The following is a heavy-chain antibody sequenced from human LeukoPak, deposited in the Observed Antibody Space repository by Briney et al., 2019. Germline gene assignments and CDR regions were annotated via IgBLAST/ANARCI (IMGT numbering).Heavy chain of an antibody. CDR1: AYSIRSGYY. J-gene: IGHJ5*01. V-gene: IGHV4-38-2*01. CDR3: ARHPHLCDITTCYVYWFDS. D-gene: IGHD2-2*01. Sequence: SETLSLTCGVSAYSIRSGYYWGWVRQPPGKGLEWIGSIHHSGTTDYNPSLKSRVTISVDTSKNEFSLKLSSVTAADISVYCCARHPHLCDITTCYVYWFDSWGQGTLVTVSS. CDR2: IHHSGTT.